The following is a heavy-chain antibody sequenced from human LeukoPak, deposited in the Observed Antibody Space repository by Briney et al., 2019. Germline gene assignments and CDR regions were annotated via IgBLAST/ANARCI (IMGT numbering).Heavy chain of an antibody. D-gene: IGHD3-10*01. Sequence: ASVKVSCKASGYTFTGYYMHWVRQAPGHGLEWMGWINPNSGGTNYAQKFQGRVTMTRDTSISTAYMELSRLRSDDTAVYYCARSGGPLWFGELHRGHYFDYWGQGTLVTVSS. J-gene: IGHJ4*02. CDR2: INPNSGGT. V-gene: IGHV1-2*02. CDR1: GYTFTGYY. CDR3: ARSGGPLWFGELHRGHYFDY.